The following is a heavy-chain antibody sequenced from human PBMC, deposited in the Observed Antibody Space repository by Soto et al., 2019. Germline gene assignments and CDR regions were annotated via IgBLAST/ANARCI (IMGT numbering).Heavy chain of an antibody. D-gene: IGHD2-21*02. V-gene: IGHV4-39*07. J-gene: IGHJ4*02. CDR2: IYYSGST. CDR3: AREVVTLDY. CDR1: GGSISSSSYY. Sequence: SETLSLTCTVSGGSISSSSYYWGWIRQPPGKGLEWIGSIYYSGSTYYNPSLKSRVTISVDTSKNQFSLKLSSVTAADTAVYCCAREVVTLDYWGQGTLVTVSS.